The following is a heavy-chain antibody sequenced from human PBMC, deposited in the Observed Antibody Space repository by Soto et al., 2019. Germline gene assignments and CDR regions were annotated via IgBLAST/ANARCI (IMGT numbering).Heavy chain of an antibody. Sequence: EVQLLESGGGLVQPGRSLRLSCAASGFTFSSYAMSWVRQAPGKGLEWVSAISGSGGTTYYADSVKGRFTISRDHSKKTMFLQMNSLRAEATAVYYCAKFFVETVGSSGWPWSLTYWGQGTLVPVSS. CDR1: GFTFSSYA. D-gene: IGHD6-25*01. J-gene: IGHJ4*02. CDR2: ISGSGGTT. CDR3: AKFFVETVGSSGWPWSLTY. V-gene: IGHV3-23*01.